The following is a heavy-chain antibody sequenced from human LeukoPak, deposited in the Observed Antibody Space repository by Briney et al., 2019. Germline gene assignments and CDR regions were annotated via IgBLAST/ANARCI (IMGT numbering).Heavy chain of an antibody. CDR2: IYYSGCT. Sequence: PSETLSLTCTVSGGSISSYYWSWIRQPPGKGLEWIGYIYYSGCTNYNPSLKSRVTISVDTSKNQFSLKLSSVTAADTAVYYCARVRYYYGSGSAYIDYWGQGALVTVSS. V-gene: IGHV4-59*01. CDR3: ARVRYYYGSGSAYIDY. CDR1: GGSISSYY. D-gene: IGHD3-10*01. J-gene: IGHJ4*02.